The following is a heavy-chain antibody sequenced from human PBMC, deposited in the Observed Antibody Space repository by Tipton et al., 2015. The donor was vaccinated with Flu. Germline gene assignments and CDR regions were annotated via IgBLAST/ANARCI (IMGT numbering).Heavy chain of an antibody. CDR3: ARDKGGGTYTFDV. V-gene: IGHV1-46*01. D-gene: IGHD1-1*01. CDR1: GYTFTSYN. CDR2: IYPAGGGI. Sequence: QLVQSGAEVKKPGASVKVSCKASGYTFTSYNMHWVRQAPGQGLEWMGIIYPAGGGIGYAQKFQGRVIMTRDRSTGTVHMELSSLRSDDTAMYYCARDKGGGTYTFDVWGQGTMVTVSS. J-gene: IGHJ3*01.